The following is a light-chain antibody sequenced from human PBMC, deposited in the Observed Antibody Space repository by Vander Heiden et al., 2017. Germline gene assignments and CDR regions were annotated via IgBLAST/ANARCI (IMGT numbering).Light chain of an antibody. V-gene: IGKV1-5*01. CDR2: DAS. CDR3: QHYDRSSYT. J-gene: IGKJ1*01. Sequence: DIQIRKSPSPLPASVGDTVTISCRASQTIVSWLAWYQQKPGRAPKLIVYDASTLETGVPSRFSGSGFATDFTLTITDLQPDDFATYYCQHYDRSSYTFGQGTRVEIK. CDR1: QTIVSW.